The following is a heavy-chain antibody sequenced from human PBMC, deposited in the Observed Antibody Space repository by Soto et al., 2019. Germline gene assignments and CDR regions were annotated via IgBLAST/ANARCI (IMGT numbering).Heavy chain of an antibody. CDR3: ARDLVSPYYYYGMDV. Sequence: ASVKVSCKASGYTFTSYDINWVRQAPGQGLEWMGWINPNSGGTNYAQKFQGWVTMTRDTSISTAYMELSRLRSDDTAVYYCARDLVSPYYYYGMDVWGQGTTVTVSS. CDR1: GYTFTSYD. CDR2: INPNSGGT. V-gene: IGHV1-2*04. J-gene: IGHJ6*02.